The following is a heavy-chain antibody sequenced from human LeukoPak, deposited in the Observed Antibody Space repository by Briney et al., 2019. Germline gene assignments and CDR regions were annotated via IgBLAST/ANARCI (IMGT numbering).Heavy chain of an antibody. J-gene: IGHJ4*02. CDR3: AREQRWLQSLFDY. V-gene: IGHV3-48*02. CDR1: GFTFSSYM. D-gene: IGHD5-24*01. Sequence: GGSLRLSCAASGFTFSSYMMNWVRQAPGKGLEWVSYSSSSSSTIYYADSVKGRFTISRDNAKNSLYLQMNSLRDEDTAVYYCAREQRWLQSLFDYWGQGTLVTVSS. CDR2: SSSSSSTI.